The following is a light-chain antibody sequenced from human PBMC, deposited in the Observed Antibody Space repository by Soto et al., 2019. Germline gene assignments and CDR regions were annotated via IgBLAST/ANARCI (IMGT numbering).Light chain of an antibody. V-gene: IGKV1-5*03. CDR1: QSISSW. CDR3: QQYNSWWT. Sequence: DIQMTQSPSTLSASVGDRVTITCRASQSISSWLAWYQQKPGKAPKLLIYKASSLESGVPSRFSGSRSGTEFILTISTLQPDDFATYYCQQYNSWWTFGQGTKLEIK. J-gene: IGKJ2*02. CDR2: KAS.